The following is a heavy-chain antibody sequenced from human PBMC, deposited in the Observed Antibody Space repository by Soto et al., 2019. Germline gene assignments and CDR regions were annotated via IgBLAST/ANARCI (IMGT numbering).Heavy chain of an antibody. CDR3: ARDIGFDYVN. CDR2: IKDDGSEI. CDR1: GFNVMSYW. J-gene: IGHJ4*02. D-gene: IGHD3-16*01. Sequence: PGGSLRLSCAVSGFNVMSYWMSWVRQAPGKGLGWVASIKDDGSEIYYLQSVRGRFSISRDSAGNALHLTMNYLSAEDTGVYFCARDIGFDYVNWGQGTLVTVSS. V-gene: IGHV3-7*01.